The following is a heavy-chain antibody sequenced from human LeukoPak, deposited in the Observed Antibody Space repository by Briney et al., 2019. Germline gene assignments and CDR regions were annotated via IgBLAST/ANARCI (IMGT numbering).Heavy chain of an antibody. CDR2: MSGSGEST. V-gene: IGHV3-23*01. Sequence: PGGSLRLSCAASGFTFNTYAMSWVRQARGKGLEWVSAMSGSGESTYYADSVKGRFTVSRDNSKNTLYLQMNSLRVEDTAQYYCAKVRPNYYDSPFTRTRGWDFDYWGQGTLVTVSS. D-gene: IGHD3-22*01. CDR1: GFTFNTYA. J-gene: IGHJ4*02. CDR3: AKVRPNYYDSPFTRTRGWDFDY.